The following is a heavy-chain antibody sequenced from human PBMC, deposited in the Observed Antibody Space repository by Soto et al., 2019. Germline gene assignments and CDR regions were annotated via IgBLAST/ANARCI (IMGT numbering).Heavy chain of an antibody. D-gene: IGHD6-19*01. CDR3: ARSLAVIAVAGGDAFDI. Sequence: SETLSLTCTVSGGSISSYYWGWIRQPPGKGLEWTGYIYYSGSTNYNPSLKSRVTISVDTSKNQFSLKLSSVTAADTAVYYCARSLAVIAVAGGDAFDIWGQGTMVTVS. V-gene: IGHV4-59*01. CDR2: IYYSGST. CDR1: GGSISSYY. J-gene: IGHJ3*02.